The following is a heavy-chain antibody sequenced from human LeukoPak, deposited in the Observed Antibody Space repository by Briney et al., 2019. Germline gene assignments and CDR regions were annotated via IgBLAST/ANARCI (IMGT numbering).Heavy chain of an antibody. J-gene: IGHJ1*01. D-gene: IGHD3-22*01. V-gene: IGHV3-53*04. CDR2: IYGGGST. Sequence: ETLSLTCAVYRGSFSGYYWSWVRQAPGKGLEWVSIIYGGGSTYYADSVNGRFTISRHNSKNTLFLQMNSLRTEDTAVYYCARAYDSSGYWPEYFHHWGQGTLVTVSS. CDR3: ARAYDSSGYWPEYFHH. CDR1: RGSFSGYY.